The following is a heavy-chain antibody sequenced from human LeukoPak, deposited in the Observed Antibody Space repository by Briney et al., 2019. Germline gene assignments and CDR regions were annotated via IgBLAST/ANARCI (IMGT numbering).Heavy chain of an antibody. CDR1: GFTFSTYW. CDR3: ARDGGSAIPFDY. CDR2: IRQDGSDK. Sequence: GGSLRLSCAASGFTFSTYWMSWVRQAPGKGLEWVANIRQDGSDKYYVDSVKGRFTISRDNAKNSLYLQMNSLTVEDTAVYYCARDGGSAIPFDYWGQGTLVTVSS. V-gene: IGHV3-7*01. J-gene: IGHJ4*02.